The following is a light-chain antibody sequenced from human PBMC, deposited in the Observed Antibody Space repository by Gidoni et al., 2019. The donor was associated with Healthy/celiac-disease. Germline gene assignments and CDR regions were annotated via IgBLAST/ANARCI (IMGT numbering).Light chain of an antibody. V-gene: IGLV1-40*01. CDR2: GNS. J-gene: IGLJ3*02. CDR3: QSYDSSHWV. CDR1: SSNIGAGYD. Sequence: QSVLTQPPSASGAPGQRVTISCTGSSSNIGAGYDVPWYQQLPGTAPKLLIYGNSNRPSGVPDRFSGSKSGTSASLAITGLQAEDEADYYCQSYDSSHWVFGGGTKLTVL.